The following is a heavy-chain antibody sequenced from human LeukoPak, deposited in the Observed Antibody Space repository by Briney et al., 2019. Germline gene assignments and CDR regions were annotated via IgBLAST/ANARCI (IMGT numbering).Heavy chain of an antibody. D-gene: IGHD1-26*01. CDR1: GGSLSRYY. CDR3: AREYKYSRSGDGMDV. Sequence: PSETLSLTCTVSGGSLSRYYWNWIRQPPGKGLEWTGYIYYSGSTNYNPSLKSRVTISVDTSKNQFSLKLSSVTAADTAVYYCAREYKYSRSGDGMDVWGQGTTVTVSS. V-gene: IGHV4-59*01. CDR2: IYYSGST. J-gene: IGHJ6*02.